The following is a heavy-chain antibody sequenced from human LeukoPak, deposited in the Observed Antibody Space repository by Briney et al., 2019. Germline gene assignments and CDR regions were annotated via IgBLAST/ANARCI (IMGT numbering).Heavy chain of an antibody. V-gene: IGHV3-30*03. CDR3: ARDRGYSYGVNWFDP. J-gene: IGHJ5*02. Sequence: PGRSLRLSCAASGFTFSSYGMHWVRQAPGKGLEWVAVISYDGSNKYYADSVKGRFTISRDNSKNTLYLQMNSLRAEDTAVYYCARDRGYSYGVNWFDPWGQGTLVTVSS. D-gene: IGHD5-18*01. CDR2: ISYDGSNK. CDR1: GFTFSSYG.